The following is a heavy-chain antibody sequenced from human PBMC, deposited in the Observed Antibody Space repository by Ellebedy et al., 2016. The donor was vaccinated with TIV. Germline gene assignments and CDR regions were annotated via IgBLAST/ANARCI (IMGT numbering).Heavy chain of an antibody. V-gene: IGHV1-3*04. Sequence: AASVNVSCKASGYTFTSYAMHWVRQAPGQRLEWMGWINTGNGNTKYSQKFQGRVTITRDTSATTAYMELSSLRSEDTAVYYCARSRYYSYGYPSFDYWGQGALVTVSS. CDR1: GYTFTSYA. J-gene: IGHJ4*02. CDR2: INTGNGNT. D-gene: IGHD5-18*01. CDR3: ARSRYYSYGYPSFDY.